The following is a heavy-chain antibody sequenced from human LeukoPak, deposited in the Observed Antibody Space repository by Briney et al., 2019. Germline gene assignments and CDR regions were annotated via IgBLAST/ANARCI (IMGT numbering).Heavy chain of an antibody. CDR3: ARDWDIVVVPAAIDYYYGMDV. CDR1: GFSFSSYY. J-gene: IGHJ6*02. Sequence: GGSLRLSCAASGFSFSSYYMSWVRQAPGKGLEWVAVISYDGSNKYYADSVKGRFTISRDNSKNTLYLQMNSLRAEDTAVYYCARDWDIVVVPAAIDYYYGMDVWGQGTTVTVSS. CDR2: ISYDGSNK. V-gene: IGHV3-30*04. D-gene: IGHD2-2*01.